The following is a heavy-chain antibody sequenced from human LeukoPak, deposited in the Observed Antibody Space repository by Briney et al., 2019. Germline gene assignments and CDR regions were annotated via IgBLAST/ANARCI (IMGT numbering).Heavy chain of an antibody. V-gene: IGHV5-51*01. CDR1: GYSFTTYX. CDR3: ARRFRYGMDV. Sequence: ISXKGSGYSFTTYXIGXXRQXPXXXXXWMGIIYPGDSDTRYSPSFQGQVTISADKSISTAYLQWSSLKASDTAMYYCARRFRYGMDVWGQGTTVTVSS. J-gene: IGHJ6*02. CDR2: IYPGDSDT.